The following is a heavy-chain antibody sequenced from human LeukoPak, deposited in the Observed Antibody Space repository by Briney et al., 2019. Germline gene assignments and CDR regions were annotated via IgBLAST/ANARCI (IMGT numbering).Heavy chain of an antibody. CDR2: ISSSSSYI. Sequence: GGSLKLFCAASGFTFSSYSMNWVRQAPGKGLEWVSSISSSSSYIYYADSVKGRFTISRDNAKNSLYLQMNSLRAEDTAVYYCARESGYRAAFDIWGQGTMVTVSS. J-gene: IGHJ3*02. D-gene: IGHD1-1*01. CDR1: GFTFSSYS. CDR3: ARESGYRAAFDI. V-gene: IGHV3-21*01.